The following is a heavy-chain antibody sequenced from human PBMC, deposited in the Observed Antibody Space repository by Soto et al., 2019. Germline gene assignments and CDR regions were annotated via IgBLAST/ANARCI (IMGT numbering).Heavy chain of an antibody. D-gene: IGHD2-2*01. CDR3: AKVMNAIRFPFEY. J-gene: IGHJ4*02. CDR1: GFSFSNYA. V-gene: IGHV3-23*01. CDR2: ISGSGSST. Sequence: EVQLLESGGGLVQPGGSLRLSCAASGFSFSNYAMTWVRQAPGKGLEWVSSISGSGSSTYYADSVRGRFTISRDNSKNTLYLQMNSLRAEDTATYYCAKVMNAIRFPFEYWGQGTLVTVSS.